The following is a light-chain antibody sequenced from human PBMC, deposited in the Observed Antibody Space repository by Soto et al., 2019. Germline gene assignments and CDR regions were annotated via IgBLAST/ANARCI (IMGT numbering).Light chain of an antibody. V-gene: IGLV1-51*01. CDR3: GTWDSSLSAVV. J-gene: IGLJ2*01. Sequence: QSVLTQPPSVSAAPGQKVTISCSGSSSNIGNNYVSWYQQLPGTAPKLLIYDNHKRPSGIPDRFSGSKSGTSATLGITGLQTGDEADYYCGTWDSSLSAVVFGGGTQLTVL. CDR2: DNH. CDR1: SSNIGNNY.